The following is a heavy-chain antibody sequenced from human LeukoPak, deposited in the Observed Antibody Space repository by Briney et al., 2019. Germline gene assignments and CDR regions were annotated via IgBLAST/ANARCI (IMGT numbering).Heavy chain of an antibody. CDR1: GYSFTNYC. CDR3: ARINRADYYDMSGYHFCDS. J-gene: IGHJ5*01. D-gene: IGHD3-22*01. CDR2: LYPGDSDT. V-gene: IGHV5-51*01. Sequence: GESLKISCKGSGYSFTNYCIGWVRQMPGKGLEWLGMLYPGDSDTRYSPSFQGQVTISADKSINTAYLQWNSLRTSDTGMYYCARINRADYYDMSGYHFCDSWGQGTLVTVSS.